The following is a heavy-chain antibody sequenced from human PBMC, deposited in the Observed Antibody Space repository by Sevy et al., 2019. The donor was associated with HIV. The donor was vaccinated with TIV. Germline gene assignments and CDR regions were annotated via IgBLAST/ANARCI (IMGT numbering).Heavy chain of an antibody. D-gene: IGHD3-10*01. CDR1: GFSLSTSGVG. Sequence: SGPTLVNPTQTLTLTCTFSGFSLSTSGVGVGWIRQPPGKALEWLALIYWDDDKRYSPSLKSRLTITKDTSKNQVVLTMTNMDPVDTATYYCAHSLLYGSGHTNGDYMDVWGKGTTVNVSS. J-gene: IGHJ6*03. CDR2: IYWDDDK. V-gene: IGHV2-5*02. CDR3: AHSLLYGSGHTNGDYMDV.